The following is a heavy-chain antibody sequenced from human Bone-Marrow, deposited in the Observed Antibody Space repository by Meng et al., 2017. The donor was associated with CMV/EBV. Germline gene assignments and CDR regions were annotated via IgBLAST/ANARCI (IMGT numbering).Heavy chain of an antibody. CDR1: GGSLSSSIYY. J-gene: IGHJ5*02. Sequence: SETLSLTCTVSGGSLSSSIYYWSWIRQPPGKGLEWIGEINHSGSTNYNPSLKSRVTISVDTSKNQFPLKLSSVTAADTAVYYCARGPYYDFWSGYYTSSWFDPWGQGTLVTVSS. V-gene: IGHV4-39*06. D-gene: IGHD3-3*01. CDR2: INHSGST. CDR3: ARGPYYDFWSGYYTSSWFDP.